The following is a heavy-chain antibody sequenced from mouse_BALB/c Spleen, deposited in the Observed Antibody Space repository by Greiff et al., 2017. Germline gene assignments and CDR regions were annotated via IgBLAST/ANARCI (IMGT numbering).Heavy chain of an antibody. V-gene: IGHV5-17*02. CDR2: ISSGSSTI. CDR1: GFTFSSFG. CDR3: ARSNCYYALYYYAMDY. D-gene: IGHD1-1*01. Sequence: EVKLMESGGGLVQPGGSRKLSCAASGFTFSSFGMHWVRQAPEKGLEWVAYISSGSSTIYYADTVKSRFTISRDNPKNTLFLQMTSLRSEDTAMYYCARSNCYYALYYYAMDYWGQGTSVTVSS. J-gene: IGHJ4*01.